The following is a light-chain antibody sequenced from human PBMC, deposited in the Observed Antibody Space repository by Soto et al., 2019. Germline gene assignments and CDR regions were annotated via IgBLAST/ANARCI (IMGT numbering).Light chain of an antibody. CDR3: QEYNCASPT. V-gene: IGKV1-27*01. CDR1: QGISTS. J-gene: IGKJ3*01. CDR2: AAS. Sequence: DIQMTQSPSSLSASVGDRVTITCRASQGISTSLAWYQQRPGKVPKLLLYAASTLQSGLPSRFSGSGSGTDFTLTISSLQPEDVATYYGQEYNCASPTCGAGTKVDIE.